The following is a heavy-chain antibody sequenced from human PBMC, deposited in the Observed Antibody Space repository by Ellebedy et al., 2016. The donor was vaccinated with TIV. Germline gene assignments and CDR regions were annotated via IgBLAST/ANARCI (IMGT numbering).Heavy chain of an antibody. CDR3: ARGARWVKDPFDY. CDR2: MNLNSGQT. J-gene: IGHJ4*02. V-gene: IGHV1-8*01. Sequence: AASVKVSCKASGYLFINYDISWVRQATGQGLEWMGWMNLNSGQTGYAQKFKGRVTMTRNTSISTAYMELRSLRSDDTAQYYCARGARWVKDPFDYWGQGTLVTVSS. D-gene: IGHD4-23*01. CDR1: GYLFINYD.